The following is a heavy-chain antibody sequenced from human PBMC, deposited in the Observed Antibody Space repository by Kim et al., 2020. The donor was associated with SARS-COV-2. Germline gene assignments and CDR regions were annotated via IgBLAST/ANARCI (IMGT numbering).Heavy chain of an antibody. D-gene: IGHD3-22*01. CDR1: GFTFSDYY. Sequence: GGSLRLSCAASGFTFSDYYMTWIRQAPGKGLEWVSYITSSGSSIFYADSVKGRFTISRDNAKNSLYLQMNSLRAEDTAIYYCARDLHSSGFLKVIDYRGRGTLVTVSS. CDR3: ARDLHSSGFLKVIDY. CDR2: ITSSGSSI. V-gene: IGHV3-11*01. J-gene: IGHJ4*02.